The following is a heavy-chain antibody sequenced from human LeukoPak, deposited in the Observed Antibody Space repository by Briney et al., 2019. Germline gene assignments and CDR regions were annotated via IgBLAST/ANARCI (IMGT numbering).Heavy chain of an antibody. CDR1: GGSISSGDYY. CDR2: IYYSGST. D-gene: IGHD6-13*01. J-gene: IGHJ5*02. CDR3: ASVPLAAAGTVVGHNWFDP. V-gene: IGHV4-30-4*01. Sequence: SETLSLTCTVSGGSISSGDYYWSWIRQPPGKGLEWIGYIYYSGSTYYNPSLKSRVTISVDTSKKQFSLKLSSVTAADTAVYYCASVPLAAAGTVVGHNWFDPWAREPWSPSPQ.